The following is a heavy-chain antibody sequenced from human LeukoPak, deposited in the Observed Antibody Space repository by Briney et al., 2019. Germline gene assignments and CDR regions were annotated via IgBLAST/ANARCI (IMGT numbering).Heavy chain of an antibody. CDR2: ISYDGSNK. CDR3: AREHSSGYYIY. D-gene: IGHD3-22*01. J-gene: IGHJ4*02. Sequence: GGSLRLSCAASGFTFSSYAMHWVRQAPGKGLEWVAVISYDGSNKYYADSVKGRFTISRDNSKNTLYLQMNSLRAEDTAVYCCAREHSSGYYIYWGQGTLVTVSS. CDR1: GFTFSSYA. V-gene: IGHV3-30*04.